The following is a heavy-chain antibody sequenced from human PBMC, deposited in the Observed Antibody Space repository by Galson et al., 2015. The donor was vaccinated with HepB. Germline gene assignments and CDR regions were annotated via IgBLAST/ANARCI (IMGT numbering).Heavy chain of an antibody. V-gene: IGHV3-23*01. Sequence: SLRLSCAASGLTFSSYAMIWVRQAPGKGLEWVSGISGSGGSTYYADSVKGRFTISRDNSKSTLYLQMNSLRAEDTAVYYCARGPLSGSYNNVDDYWGQGTLVTVSS. CDR1: GLTFSSYA. D-gene: IGHD3-10*01. CDR2: ISGSGGST. J-gene: IGHJ4*02. CDR3: ARGPLSGSYNNVDDY.